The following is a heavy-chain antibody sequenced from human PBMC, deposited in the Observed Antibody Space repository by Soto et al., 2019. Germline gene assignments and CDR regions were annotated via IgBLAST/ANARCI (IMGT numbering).Heavy chain of an antibody. J-gene: IGHJ6*02. CDR3: ARDQADDFWSGYRYYYYGMDV. CDR2: ISSSGSTI. Sequence: GGSLRLSCAASGFTFSSYEMNWVRQAPGKGLEWVSYISSSGSTIYYADSVKGRFTISRDNAKNSLYLQMNSLRAEDTAVYYCARDQADDFWSGYRYYYYGMDVWGQGTTVTVSS. D-gene: IGHD3-3*01. CDR1: GFTFSSYE. V-gene: IGHV3-48*03.